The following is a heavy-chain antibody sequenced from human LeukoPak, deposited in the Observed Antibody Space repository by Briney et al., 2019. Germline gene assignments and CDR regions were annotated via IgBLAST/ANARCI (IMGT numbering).Heavy chain of an antibody. CDR2: IYYSGST. Sequence: SETLSLXCTVSGGSNSSYYWSWIRLPPGKGLEWIGYIYYSGSTNYNPSLKSRVTISVDTSKNQFSLKLSSVTAADTAVYYCASAYCGGDCYVDYWGQGTLVTVSS. J-gene: IGHJ4*02. CDR3: ASAYCGGDCYVDY. V-gene: IGHV4-59*01. D-gene: IGHD2-21*02. CDR1: GGSNSSYY.